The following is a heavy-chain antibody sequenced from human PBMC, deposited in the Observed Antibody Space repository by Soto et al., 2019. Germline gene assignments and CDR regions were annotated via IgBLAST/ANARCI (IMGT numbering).Heavy chain of an antibody. Sequence: GESLKISCKGSGYSFTSYWIGWVRQMPGKGLEWMGIIYPGDSYTRYSPSFQGQVTISADKSISTAYLQWSSLKASDTAMYYCARYGGGLWSGYHHYYYYGMDVWGQGTTVTVSS. D-gene: IGHD3-3*01. J-gene: IGHJ6*02. CDR3: ARYGGGLWSGYHHYYYYGMDV. CDR2: IYPGDSYT. CDR1: GYSFTSYW. V-gene: IGHV5-51*01.